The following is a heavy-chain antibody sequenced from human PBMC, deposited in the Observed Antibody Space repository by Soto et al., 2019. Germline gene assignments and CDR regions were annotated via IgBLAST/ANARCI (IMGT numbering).Heavy chain of an antibody. CDR3: ARHGGSYSFDY. J-gene: IGHJ4*02. CDR1: GGSTSSYY. Sequence: QVQLQESGPGLVKPSETLSLTSTVTGGSTSSYYWGWLRQPPGKGLEWIGYNSYSGGTDYNPSLKSRVTISVDTSKNQFSLKLSFATSADTAVYYCARHGGSYSFDYWGQGTLVTVSS. D-gene: IGHD1-26*01. CDR2: NSYSGGT. V-gene: IGHV4-59*08.